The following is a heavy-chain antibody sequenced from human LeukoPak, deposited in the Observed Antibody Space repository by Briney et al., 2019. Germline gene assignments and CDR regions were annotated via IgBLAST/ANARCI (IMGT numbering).Heavy chain of an antibody. J-gene: IGHJ4*02. CDR2: ISRSGVTT. CDR3: AKTYSSVWGFDY. V-gene: IGHV3-23*01. D-gene: IGHD6-19*01. CDR1: GFTFSSYA. Sequence: GGSLRLSCAASGFTFSSYAMSWVRQAPGKGPEWVSAISRSGVTTYYADSVKGRFTTSRDNSKNTLYLQMNSLRAEDTAVYYCAKTYSSVWGFDYWGQGTLVTVSS.